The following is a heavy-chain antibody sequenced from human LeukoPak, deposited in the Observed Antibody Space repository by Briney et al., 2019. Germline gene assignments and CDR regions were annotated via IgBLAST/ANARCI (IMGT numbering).Heavy chain of an antibody. V-gene: IGHV4-34*01. J-gene: IGHJ5*02. D-gene: IGHD1-7*01. CDR3: ARNWNSEGGWFDL. CDR2: INHSGST. Sequence: PSETLSLTCAVYGGSFSGYYWSWIRQPPGKGLEWIGEINHSGSTNYNPSLKSRVTISVDTSKNQFSLKLSSVTAADTAVYYCARNWNSEGGWFDLWGQGTLVTVSS. CDR1: GGSFSGYY.